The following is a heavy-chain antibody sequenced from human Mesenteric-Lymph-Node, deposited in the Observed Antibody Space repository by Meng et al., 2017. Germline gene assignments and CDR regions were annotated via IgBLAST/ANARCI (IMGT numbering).Heavy chain of an antibody. CDR1: GGSVSSGSYY. CDR2: IYYSGST. CDR3: ARAGITMVRGVYDAFDI. D-gene: IGHD3-10*01. Sequence: SETLSLTCTVSGGSVSSGSYYWSWIRQPPGKGLGWIGYIYYSGSTNYNPSLKSRVTVSVDTSKNQFSLKLSSVTAADTAVYYCARAGITMVRGVYDAFDIWGQGTMVTVSS. V-gene: IGHV4-61*01. J-gene: IGHJ3*02.